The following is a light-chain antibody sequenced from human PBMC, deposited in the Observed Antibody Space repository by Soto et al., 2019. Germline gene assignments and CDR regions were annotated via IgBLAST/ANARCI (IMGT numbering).Light chain of an antibody. V-gene: IGLV2-11*01. J-gene: IGLJ2*01. CDR3: AAWDDSLIGVA. Sequence: QSALTQPRSVSGSPGQSVTISCTGTSSDVGGYNYVSWYQQHPGKAPKLMIYDVTTRPSGVPDRFSGSKSGNTASLTISGLQAEDEADYYCAAWDDSLIGVAFGGGTKLTVL. CDR1: SSDVGGYNY. CDR2: DVT.